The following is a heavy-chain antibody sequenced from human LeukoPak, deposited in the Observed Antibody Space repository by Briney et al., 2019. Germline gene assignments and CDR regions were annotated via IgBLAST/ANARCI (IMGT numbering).Heavy chain of an antibody. CDR1: GFTFDDYA. Sequence: GGSLRLSCAASGFTFDDYAMNWVRQAPGKGLEWVSYISGTSSTKYYADSVKGRFTISRDNAKNSLYLQMSSLRAEDTAVYYCAREDYGDYVDNWGQGTLVTVSS. D-gene: IGHD4-17*01. V-gene: IGHV3-48*01. CDR2: ISGTSSTK. J-gene: IGHJ1*01. CDR3: AREDYGDYVDN.